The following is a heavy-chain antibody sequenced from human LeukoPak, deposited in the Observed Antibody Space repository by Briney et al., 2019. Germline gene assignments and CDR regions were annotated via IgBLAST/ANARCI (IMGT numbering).Heavy chain of an antibody. V-gene: IGHV1-3*01. CDR2: INAGNSNT. D-gene: IGHD5-12*01. CDR1: EYTFTSYT. CDR3: ARDSGSDWWDH. Sequence: GASVKVSCKAFEYTFTSYTMHWVRQAPGQRLEWMGYINAGNSNTKFSEKFQGRVIITRDTSASTAYMELSSLRSEDTAVYYCARDSGSDWWDHWGQGTLVTVSS. J-gene: IGHJ5*02.